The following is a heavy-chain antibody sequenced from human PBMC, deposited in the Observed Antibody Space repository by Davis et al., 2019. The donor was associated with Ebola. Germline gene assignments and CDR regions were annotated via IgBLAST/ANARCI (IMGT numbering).Heavy chain of an antibody. CDR3: ARVGEDSGVPDRAACDV. D-gene: IGHD3-3*01. Sequence: SVQVSCKVSGGSFSSYTINWVRQAPAQGLAWLGGIIPVFRTADHAQKWQDRVEITADTSTNTAYLELSRLRSEDTAVYFCARVGEDSGVPDRAACDVWGQGTMVTVSS. J-gene: IGHJ3*01. CDR2: IIPVFRTA. CDR1: GGSFSSYT. V-gene: IGHV1-69*06.